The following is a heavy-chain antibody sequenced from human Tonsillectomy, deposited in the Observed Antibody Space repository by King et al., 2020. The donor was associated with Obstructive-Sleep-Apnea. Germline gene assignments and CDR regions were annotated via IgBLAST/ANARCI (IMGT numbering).Heavy chain of an antibody. CDR3: ARGPSLGEENDY. CDR1: GDSISTSYY. V-gene: IGHV4-39*07. J-gene: IGHJ4*02. Sequence: LQLQESGPGLVKPSETLSLTCSVSGDSISTSYYWTWIRQPPGKGLEWIGTIYYSGNTYYNPSLKSRVTISVDTSKNQFSLNLGSMTAADTAVYYCARGPSLGEENDYWGQGTLVTVSS. D-gene: IGHD2-21*01. CDR2: IYYSGNT.